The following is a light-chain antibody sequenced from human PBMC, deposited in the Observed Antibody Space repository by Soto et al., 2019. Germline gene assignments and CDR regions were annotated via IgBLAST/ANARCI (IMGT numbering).Light chain of an antibody. CDR2: DVT. V-gene: IGLV2-8*01. J-gene: IGLJ1*01. CDR3: QSYDSSPSGYV. CDR1: SSDIGGYNS. Sequence: QSVLTQPPSASGSPGQSVTISCTETSSDIGGYNSVSWYKQHPGKAPKVMIYDVTKRPSGVPDRFSGSKSGTSASLAITGLQAEDEADYYCQSYDSSPSGYVFGTGTKVTVL.